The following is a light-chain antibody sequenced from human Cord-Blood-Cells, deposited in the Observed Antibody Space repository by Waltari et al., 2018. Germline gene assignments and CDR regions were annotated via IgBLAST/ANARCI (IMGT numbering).Light chain of an antibody. CDR1: NIGSKS. CDR3: QVWDSSSDHPV. Sequence: SYVLTQPPSVSVAPGKTARITCAGNNIGSKSVHWDQQKPGQAPGLVIYYDSDRPSGIPERFSGSNSGNTATLTISRVEAGDEADYSCQVWDSSSDHPVFGGGTKLTVL. CDR2: YDS. V-gene: IGLV3-21*04. J-gene: IGLJ3*02.